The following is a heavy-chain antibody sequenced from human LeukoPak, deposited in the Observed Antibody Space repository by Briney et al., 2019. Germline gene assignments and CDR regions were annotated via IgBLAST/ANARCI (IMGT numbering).Heavy chain of an antibody. J-gene: IGHJ4*02. CDR3: SSCRPDSSGSADY. V-gene: IGHV3-23*01. CDR2: ITCSGGST. CDR1: VFTFSTYA. D-gene: IGHD6-19*01. Sequence: GGSLRLSCAASVFTFSTYAMTWIPQAPGKGLEWVSSITCSGGSTYYADSVKGRFTISRDNSENTVFLQMDHLRAEDTAVYYCSSCRPDSSGSADYWGQGTLVTVSP.